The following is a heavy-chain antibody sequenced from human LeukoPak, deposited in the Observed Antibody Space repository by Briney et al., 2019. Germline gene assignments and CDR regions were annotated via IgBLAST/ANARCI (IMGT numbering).Heavy chain of an antibody. CDR1: GGSFSGYS. V-gene: IGHV4-4*07. Sequence: PSETLSLTCAVYGGSFSGYSWSWIRQPAGKGVEWIGRIYSSGTTNHNPSLRSRVTMSLDASKNQFFLKLNSVTAADTAVYYCARDTDDWYFDLWGRGTLVTVSS. CDR2: IYSSGTT. CDR3: ARDTDDWYFDL. J-gene: IGHJ2*01.